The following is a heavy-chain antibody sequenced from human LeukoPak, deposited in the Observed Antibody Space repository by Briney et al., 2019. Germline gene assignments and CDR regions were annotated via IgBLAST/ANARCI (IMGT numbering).Heavy chain of an antibody. J-gene: IGHJ4*02. V-gene: IGHV4-39*07. CDR3: AREGGFYRPLDY. CDR2: VHLDGRT. CDR1: GDSISNSPYY. Sequence: HPSETLSLTCTVSGDSISNSPYYWGWVRQPPGKGLEWIGEVHLDGRTNYNPSLTGRLTMSVDLYENHISLKLTSVTAADTAVYYCAREGGFYRPLDYSGQGTLVTVSS. D-gene: IGHD3-3*01.